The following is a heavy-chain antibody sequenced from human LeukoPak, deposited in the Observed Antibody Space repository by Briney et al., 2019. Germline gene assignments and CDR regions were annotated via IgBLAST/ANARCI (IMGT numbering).Heavy chain of an antibody. V-gene: IGHV4-59*08. CDR3: ARHRVAIFGVVIDWFDP. J-gene: IGHJ5*02. D-gene: IGHD3-3*01. CDR1: GGSISSYY. CDR2: IYYSGNT. Sequence: SETLSLTCTVSGGSISSYYWSWIRQPPGKGLEWIGYIYYSGNTNYKASLKSRVTISVDTSKNQFSLKLSSVTAADTAVYYCARHRVAIFGVVIDWFDPWGQGTLVTVSS.